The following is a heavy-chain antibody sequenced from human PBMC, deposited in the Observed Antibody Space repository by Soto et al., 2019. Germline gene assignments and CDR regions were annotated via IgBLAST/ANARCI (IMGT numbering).Heavy chain of an antibody. V-gene: IGHV4-61*01. D-gene: IGHD2-2*01. Sequence: SETLSLTCTVSGGSISSSSYYWSWIRQPPGKGLEWIGYIYYSGSTNYNPSLKSRVTISVDTSKNQFSLKLSSVTAADTAVYYCARGYTGYCSSTSCYDYYMDVWGKGTTVTVSS. CDR2: IYYSGST. CDR1: GGSISSSSYY. CDR3: ARGYTGYCSSTSCYDYYMDV. J-gene: IGHJ6*03.